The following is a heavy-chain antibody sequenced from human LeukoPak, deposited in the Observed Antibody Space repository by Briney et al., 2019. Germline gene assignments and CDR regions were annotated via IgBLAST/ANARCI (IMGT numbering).Heavy chain of an antibody. CDR2: MSPNSGNT. CDR1: GYTFTSYD. CDR3: ARETCSSTSCEFDP. J-gene: IGHJ5*02. D-gene: IGHD2-2*01. V-gene: IGHV1-8*03. Sequence: ASVKVSCKASGYTFTSYDINWVRQATGQGLEWMGWMSPNSGNTGYAQKFQGRVTITRNTSISTAHMELSSLRSEDTAVYYCARETCSSTSCEFDPWGQGTLVAVSS.